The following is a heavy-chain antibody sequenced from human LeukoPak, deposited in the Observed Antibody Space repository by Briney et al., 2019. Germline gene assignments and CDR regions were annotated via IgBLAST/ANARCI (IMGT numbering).Heavy chain of an antibody. CDR3: ARDSDSLYYYGMDV. CDR1: GGSISSYY. V-gene: IGHV4-59*12. J-gene: IGHJ6*02. Sequence: SETLSPTCTVSGGSISSYYWSWIRQPPGKGLEWIGYIYYSGSTNYNPSLKSRVTISVDTSKNQFSLKLSSVTAADTAVYYCARDSDSLYYYGMDVWGQGTTVTVSS. CDR2: IYYSGST.